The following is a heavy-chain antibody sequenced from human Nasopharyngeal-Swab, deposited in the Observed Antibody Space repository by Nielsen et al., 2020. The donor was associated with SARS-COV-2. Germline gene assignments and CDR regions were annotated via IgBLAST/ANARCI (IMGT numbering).Heavy chain of an antibody. D-gene: IGHD3-10*01. V-gene: IGHV3-11*01. J-gene: IGHJ4*02. Sequence: GESLKISCAASGFTVSSNYMSWVRQAPGKGLEWVSYISSSGSTIYYADSVKGRFTISRDNAKNSLYLQMNSLRAEDTAVYYCAAAIWFGELLGSYWGQGTLVTVSS. CDR2: ISSSGSTI. CDR1: GFTVSSNY. CDR3: AAAIWFGELLGSY.